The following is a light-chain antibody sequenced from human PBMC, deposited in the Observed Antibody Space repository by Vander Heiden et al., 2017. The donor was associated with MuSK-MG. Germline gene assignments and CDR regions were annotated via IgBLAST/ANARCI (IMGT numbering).Light chain of an antibody. Sequence: QSALTQPASVSGPPGQSPTISCTGTSSDVGSYNLVPWYQQHPGKAPKRRMYEVSKRPSGVSNRFSGSKSGTKDSLTILGVQAEDEADEYCCSYAGSRTVVFGAGTKLTVL. J-gene: IGLJ2*01. V-gene: IGLV2-23*02. CDR3: CSYAGSRTVV. CDR2: EVS. CDR1: SSDVGSYNL.